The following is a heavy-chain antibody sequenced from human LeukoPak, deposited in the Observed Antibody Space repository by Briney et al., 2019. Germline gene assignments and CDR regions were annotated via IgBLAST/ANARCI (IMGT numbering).Heavy chain of an antibody. D-gene: IGHD6-6*01. CDR3: ARTSAFDI. Sequence: GASVKVSCKASGYTFTGYYMHWVRQAPGQGLEWMGWINPNSDVTNYTQKFQGRVTMTRDTSISTAYMELSRLRSDDTAIYYCARTSAFDIWGQGTMVTVSS. CDR1: GYTFTGYY. J-gene: IGHJ3*02. CDR2: INPNSDVT. V-gene: IGHV1-2*02.